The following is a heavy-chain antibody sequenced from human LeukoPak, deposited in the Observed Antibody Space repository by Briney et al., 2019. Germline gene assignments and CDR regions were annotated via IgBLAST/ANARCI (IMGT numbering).Heavy chain of an antibody. CDR2: INHSGST. J-gene: IGHJ3*02. Sequence: SETLSLTCAVYGGSFSGYYWSWICQPPGKGLEWIGEINHSGSTNYNPSLKSRVTISVDTSKNQFSLKLSSVTAADTAVYYCARGGIYDAFDIWGQGTMVTVSS. CDR1: GGSFSGYY. D-gene: IGHD1-20*01. V-gene: IGHV4-34*01. CDR3: ARGGIYDAFDI.